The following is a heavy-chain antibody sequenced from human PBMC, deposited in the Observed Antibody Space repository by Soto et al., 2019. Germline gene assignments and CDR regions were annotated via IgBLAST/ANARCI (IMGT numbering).Heavy chain of an antibody. CDR1: GYTLTELS. J-gene: IGHJ4*02. Sequence: ASVKVSCKVSGYTLTELSMHWVRQAPGKGLEWMGGFDPEDGETIYAQKFQGRVTITRDTSASTAYMELTSLGSEDTAVYHCARGYCSSTSCQYYFDFWGQGTLVTVSS. D-gene: IGHD2-2*01. V-gene: IGHV1-24*01. CDR3: ARGYCSSTSCQYYFDF. CDR2: FDPEDGET.